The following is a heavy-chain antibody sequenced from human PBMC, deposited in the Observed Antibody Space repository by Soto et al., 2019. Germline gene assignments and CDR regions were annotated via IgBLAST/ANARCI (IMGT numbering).Heavy chain of an antibody. D-gene: IGHD3-22*01. J-gene: IGHJ4*02. Sequence: TVSGGSISSGGYYWSWIRQHPGKGLEWIGYIYYSGSTYYNPSLKSRVTISVDTSKNQFSLKLSSVTAADTAVYYCARVSIVVPFDYWGQGTLVTVSS. V-gene: IGHV4-31*03. CDR2: IYYSGST. CDR3: ARVSIVVPFDY. CDR1: GGSISSGGYY.